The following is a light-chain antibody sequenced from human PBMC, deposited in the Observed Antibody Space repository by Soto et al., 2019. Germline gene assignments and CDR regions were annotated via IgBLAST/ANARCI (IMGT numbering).Light chain of an antibody. CDR1: QSISSW. CDR3: QQYNSYGT. Sequence: DIQMTQSPSTLSASVGDRVTITCRASQSISSWLAWYQQKPGKAPKLLSYKASSLESGVPSRFSGSGSGTEFTFTISSLQPDYFATYYCQQYNSYGTFGQGTKVEIK. V-gene: IGKV1-5*03. J-gene: IGKJ1*01. CDR2: KAS.